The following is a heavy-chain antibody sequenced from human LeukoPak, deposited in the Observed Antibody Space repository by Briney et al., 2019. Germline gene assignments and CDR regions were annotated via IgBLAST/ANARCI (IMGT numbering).Heavy chain of an antibody. J-gene: IGHJ4*02. Sequence: GGSLRLSCAASGFTFSSYAMSWVRQAPGKGLEWVTFIRYDGGDKFYADSVKGRFTTSRDNSRSTLYLQMNSLRPEDTAVYYCARDIVEPPGSGRYFDNWGQGTLITVSS. CDR3: ARDIVEPPGSGRYFDN. V-gene: IGHV3-30*02. CDR1: GFTFSSYA. D-gene: IGHD1-14*01. CDR2: IRYDGGDK.